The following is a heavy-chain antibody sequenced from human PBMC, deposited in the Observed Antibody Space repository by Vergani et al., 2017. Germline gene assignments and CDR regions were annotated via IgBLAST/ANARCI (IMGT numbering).Heavy chain of an antibody. D-gene: IGHD5-12*01. CDR1: GFTFIMHA. CDR3: TKGSVYYHDSAGHGYDPYTGCDL. V-gene: IGHV3-23*01. Sequence: EVQLLESGGDLVQPGGSLRLSCAASGFTFIMHAMSWVRQAPGKGLEWVSTLSASDRRTHYADSVKGRFTISRDNSKNSLFLEMNSLRFEDTAVYFCTKGSVYYHDSAGHGYDPYTGCDLWGQGTLVTVSS. J-gene: IGHJ3*01. CDR2: LSASDRRT.